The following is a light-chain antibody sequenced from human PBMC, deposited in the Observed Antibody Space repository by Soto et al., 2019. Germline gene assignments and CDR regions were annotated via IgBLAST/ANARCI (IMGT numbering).Light chain of an antibody. CDR3: QQSYSTPVT. V-gene: IGKV3-15*01. CDR2: GAS. CDR1: QSISDT. Sequence: TVMTQSPSTLSVSPGGRATLSCRASQSISDTLAWYQQKPGQAPRLLIHGASTRATGFPARFSGSGSGTDFTLTISSLQPEDFATYYCQQSYSTPVTFGQGTKVDIK. J-gene: IGKJ1*01.